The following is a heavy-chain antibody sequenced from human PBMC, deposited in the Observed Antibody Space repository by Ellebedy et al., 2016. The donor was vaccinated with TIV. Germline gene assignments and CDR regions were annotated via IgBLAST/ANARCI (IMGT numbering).Heavy chain of an antibody. Sequence: MPSETLSLTCTVSGGSITSSRHYWGWIRQPPGKGLEWIGTIYYTGSGYYNPSLKSRVTIFIDTSKNQFSLKLTSVTAADTAVYYCARLEYQLPNPFEYWGRGTLVSVSS. J-gene: IGHJ4*02. CDR3: ARLEYQLPNPFEY. CDR1: GGSITSSRHY. D-gene: IGHD2-2*01. CDR2: IYYTGSG. V-gene: IGHV4-39*01.